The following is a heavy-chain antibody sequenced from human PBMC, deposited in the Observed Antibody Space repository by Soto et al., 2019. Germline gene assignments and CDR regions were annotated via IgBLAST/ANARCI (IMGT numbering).Heavy chain of an antibody. CDR1: RFTFSSYT. CDR3: ARVIGIAVAGTLSYYFDY. CDR2: ISSSSSYI. Sequence: LRLSCAASRFTFSSYTMNWVRQAPGKGLEWVSSISSSSSYIYYADSVKGRFTISRDNAKDSLYLQMNSLRAEDTAVYYCARVIGIAVAGTLSYYFDYWGQGTLVTVSS. V-gene: IGHV3-21*01. J-gene: IGHJ4*02. D-gene: IGHD6-19*01.